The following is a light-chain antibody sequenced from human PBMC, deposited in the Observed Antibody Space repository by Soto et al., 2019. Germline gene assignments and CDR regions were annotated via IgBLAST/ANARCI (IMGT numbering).Light chain of an antibody. J-gene: IGKJ5*01. Sequence: EIVMTQSPATLAVSPGDTATLSCRASQSLGGNLAWYQQKPGQAPRLLIFRASSRAKGVPARFSASGSGTEFTLTISGLQSEDFAVYYCQQRNIWPPVTFGQGTRLEIK. CDR1: QSLGGN. CDR2: RAS. CDR3: QQRNIWPPVT. V-gene: IGKV3-15*01.